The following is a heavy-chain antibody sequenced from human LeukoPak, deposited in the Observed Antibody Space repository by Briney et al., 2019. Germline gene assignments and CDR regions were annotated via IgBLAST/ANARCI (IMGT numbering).Heavy chain of an antibody. V-gene: IGHV4-34*01. D-gene: IGHD6-19*01. CDR2: INHSGST. CDR1: GGSFSGYY. Sequence: SETLSLTCAVYGGSFSGYYWSWIRQPPGKGLEWIGEINHSGSTNYNPSLKSRVTISVDTSKNQFSLKLSSVTAADTAVYYCAGAVADYYYYYYMDVWGKGTTVTVSS. J-gene: IGHJ6*03. CDR3: AGAVADYYYYYYMDV.